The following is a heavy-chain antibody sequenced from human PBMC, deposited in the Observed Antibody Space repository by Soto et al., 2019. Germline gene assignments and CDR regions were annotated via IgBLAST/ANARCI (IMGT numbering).Heavy chain of an antibody. CDR3: ARDPALFPVTYFDY. Sequence: SVKLSSKAPRYAFTTCAMHWLHHATGQRLEWMGWINAGNGNTRYSQKFQGRVTITRDTSASTAYMELSSLRSEDTVVYYCARDPALFPVTYFDYWGQGTLVPVSS. CDR1: RYAFTTCA. V-gene: IGHV1-3*01. D-gene: IGHD2-21*01. J-gene: IGHJ4*02. CDR2: INAGNGNT.